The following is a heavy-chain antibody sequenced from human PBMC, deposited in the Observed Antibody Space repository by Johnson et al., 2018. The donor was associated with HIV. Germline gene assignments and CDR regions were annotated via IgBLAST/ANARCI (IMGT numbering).Heavy chain of an antibody. D-gene: IGHD4-23*01. CDR2: VSYDASNK. J-gene: IGHJ3*02. V-gene: IGHV3-30*04. CDR1: AFRFSGYA. Sequence: QMLLVESGGGVVQPGRSLRLSCTSAFRFSGYAMHWVRQAPGKALEWVAVVSYDASNKYYADSVKGRFPITRDNSKNAVFLQMDSLRGEDTADYYCARDPGNGGRPFDAFDIWGQGTMVTVSS. CDR3: ARDPGNGGRPFDAFDI.